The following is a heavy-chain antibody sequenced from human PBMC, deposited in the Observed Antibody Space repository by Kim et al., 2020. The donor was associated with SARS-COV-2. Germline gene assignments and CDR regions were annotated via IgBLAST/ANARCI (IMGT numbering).Heavy chain of an antibody. CDR3: SRCEDY. CDR1: GFTFRRYW. CDR2: INEDGRKI. J-gene: IGHJ4*02. Sequence: GGSLRLSCAASGFTFRRYWMSWVRQAPGKGLEWVASINEDGRKIHYVESVKGRFTISRDNARSSLFLQMNSLRAADTAVYYCSRCEDYWGQGTPVTVSS. V-gene: IGHV3-7*01.